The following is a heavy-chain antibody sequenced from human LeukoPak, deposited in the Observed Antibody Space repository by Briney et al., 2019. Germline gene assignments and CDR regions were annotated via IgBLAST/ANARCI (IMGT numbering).Heavy chain of an antibody. CDR2: IHSGGNT. CDR3: TRDSNSGGSW. CDR1: GFTVSSSY. Sequence: PPGGSLKLSCAASGFTVSSSYMSWVRQTPGKGLEWVPVIHSGGNTYYADSVKGRFTISRDNSKNILYPQMNRLRAEDTAVYYCTRDSNSGGSWWGQGTLVTVSS. V-gene: IGHV3-53*01. J-gene: IGHJ4*02. D-gene: IGHD2-15*01.